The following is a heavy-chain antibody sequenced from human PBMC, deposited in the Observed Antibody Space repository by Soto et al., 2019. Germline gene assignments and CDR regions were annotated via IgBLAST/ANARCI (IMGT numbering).Heavy chain of an antibody. CDR1: GFTFSSYG. D-gene: IGHD6-25*01. Sequence: QVQLVESGGGVVQPGRSLRLSCAASGFTFSSYGMHWVRQAPGKGLEWVAVISYDGSNKYYADSVKGRFTISRDNSKNTLYLQMNSLRAEDTAVYYCAKSGYSTGLGYWGQGTLVTVSS. V-gene: IGHV3-30*18. CDR3: AKSGYSTGLGY. J-gene: IGHJ4*02. CDR2: ISYDGSNK.